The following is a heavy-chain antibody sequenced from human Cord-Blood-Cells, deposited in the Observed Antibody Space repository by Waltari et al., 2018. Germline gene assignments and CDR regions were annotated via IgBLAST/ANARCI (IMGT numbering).Heavy chain of an antibody. D-gene: IGHD6-6*01. CDR3: ARGGISARDAFDV. Sequence: QVQLQQSGPGLVKPSQTLSLTCAISGDSVSSNSAAWNWIRQSPSRGLEWLGRTYYWSKWYNDCAVSVKSRISSNADTAKNQFSQLLTAVTPDDTDVYYCARGGISARDAFDVWGQGTMVAV. J-gene: IGHJ3*01. V-gene: IGHV6-1*01. CDR1: GDSVSSNSAA. CDR2: TYYWSKWYN.